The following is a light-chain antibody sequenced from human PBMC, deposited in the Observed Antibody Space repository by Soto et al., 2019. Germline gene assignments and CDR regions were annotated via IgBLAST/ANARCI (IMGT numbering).Light chain of an antibody. J-gene: IGKJ1*01. CDR2: GAS. CDR1: QSVSRN. CDR3: QQFNNWPRT. V-gene: IGKV3-15*01. Sequence: EIVMTQSPATLSVSPGERATLSCRASQSVSRNVAWYQQKPGQAPRLLIYGASTRATGVPARFSGSGSGTEFTLTISSLQSADSAVYYCQQFNNWPRTFGQGTKVDI.